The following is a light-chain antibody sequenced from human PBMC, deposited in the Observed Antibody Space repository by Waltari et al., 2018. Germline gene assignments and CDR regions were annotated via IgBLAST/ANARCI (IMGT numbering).Light chain of an antibody. J-gene: IGLJ3*02. CDR2: GNS. CDR1: NIGAGYD. CDR3: QSYDSSLSGWV. V-gene: IGLV1-40*01. Sequence: QSVLTQPPSVSGAPGQRVTISNIGAGYDVHWYQQHPGTAPKLRIYGNSNRPPGVPDRFSASKSGTSAALAITGLQAEDEADYYCQSYDSSLSGWVFGGGTKLTVL.